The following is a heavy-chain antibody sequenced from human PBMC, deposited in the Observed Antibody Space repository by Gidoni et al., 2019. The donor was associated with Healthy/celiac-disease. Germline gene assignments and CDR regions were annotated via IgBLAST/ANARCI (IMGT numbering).Heavy chain of an antibody. Sequence: GLEWMGIIYPGDSDTRYSPSFQGQVTISADKSISTAYLQWSSLKASDTAMYYCARQDRYGDVDNWFDPWGQGTLVTVSS. D-gene: IGHD4-17*01. J-gene: IGHJ5*02. V-gene: IGHV5-51*01. CDR2: IYPGDSDT. CDR3: ARQDRYGDVDNWFDP.